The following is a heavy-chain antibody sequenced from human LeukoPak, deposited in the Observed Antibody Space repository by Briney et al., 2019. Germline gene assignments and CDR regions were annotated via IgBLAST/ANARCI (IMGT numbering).Heavy chain of an antibody. V-gene: IGHV1-69*02. CDR1: GGTFNSYT. Sequence: GASVKVSCKASGGTFNSYTISWVRQAPGQGLEWLGRIIPILGIANYAQKFQGRVTITADKSTSTAYMELSSLRSEDTAVYYCARSLRRHCSSTSCYYFDYWGQGTLVTVSS. CDR3: ARSLRRHCSSTSCYYFDY. CDR2: IIPILGIA. J-gene: IGHJ4*02. D-gene: IGHD2-2*01.